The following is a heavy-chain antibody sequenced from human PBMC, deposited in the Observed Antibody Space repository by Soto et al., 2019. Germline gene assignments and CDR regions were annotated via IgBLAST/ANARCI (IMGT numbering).Heavy chain of an antibody. CDR3: GRHRGQWLDY. V-gene: IGHV4-30-2*01. CDR2: IYHSGST. J-gene: IGHJ4*02. D-gene: IGHD6-19*01. Sequence: SETLSLTCAVSGGSISSGGYSWSWIRQPPGKGLEWIGYIYHSGSTYYNPSLKSRVTISVDRSKNQFSLKLSSVTAADTAVYYCGRHRGQWLDYWGQGTLVTVSS. CDR1: GGSISSGGYS.